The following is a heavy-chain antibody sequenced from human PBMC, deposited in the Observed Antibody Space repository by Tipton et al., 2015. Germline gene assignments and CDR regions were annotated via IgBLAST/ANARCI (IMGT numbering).Heavy chain of an antibody. Sequence: TLSLTCSVSSDSISKYYWSWIRQPPGKELEWIGYIQYSGGTNYNPSLKSRVTISVDTSKTQFSLKMNSMTASDTAVYCCARARGRHGGWFGSWGQGILVAVTP. D-gene: IGHD3-10*01. CDR3: ARARGRHGGWFGS. V-gene: IGHV4-59*01. CDR2: IQYSGGT. J-gene: IGHJ5*02. CDR1: SDSISKYY.